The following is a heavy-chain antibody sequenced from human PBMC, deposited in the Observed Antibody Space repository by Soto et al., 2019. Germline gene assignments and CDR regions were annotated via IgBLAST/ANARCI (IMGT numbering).Heavy chain of an antibody. CDR3: ARHLRQQPPYFEY. Sequence: PSXSIELARAVSGGSMYIRMDAGGLIQKPPGKGLEWTGSIYYSGSTYYNPSLKSRVTISVDTSKNQFSLKLSSVPAADTAVYYCARHLRQQPPYFEYWGQGTLVIV. D-gene: IGHD6-13*01. CDR2: IYYSGST. CDR1: GGSMYIRMDA. V-gene: IGHV4-39*01. J-gene: IGHJ4*02.